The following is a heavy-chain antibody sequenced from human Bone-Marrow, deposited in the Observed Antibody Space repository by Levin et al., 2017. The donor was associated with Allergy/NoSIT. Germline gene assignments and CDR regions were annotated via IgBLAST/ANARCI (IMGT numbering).Heavy chain of an antibody. Sequence: ASVKVSCKASGYTFTSYGISWVRQAPGQGLEWMGWISAYNGNTNYAQKLQGRVTMTTDTSTSTAYMELRSLRSDDTAVYYCARHIFVAARLGLGRGTPVIGTYFDYWGQGTLVTVSS. V-gene: IGHV1-18*01. CDR2: ISAYNGNT. CDR1: GYTFTSYG. D-gene: IGHD6-6*01. J-gene: IGHJ4*02. CDR3: ARHIFVAARLGLGRGTPVIGTYFDY.